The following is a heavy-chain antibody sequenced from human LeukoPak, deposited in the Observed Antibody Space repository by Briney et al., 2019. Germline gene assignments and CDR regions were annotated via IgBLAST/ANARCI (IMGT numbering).Heavy chain of an antibody. CDR2: IYYSGGT. V-gene: IGHV4-31*03. CDR3: ARANPNWNPPDY. D-gene: IGHD1-1*01. J-gene: IGHJ4*02. CDR1: GGSISSGGYY. Sequence: PSQTLSLTCTVSGGSISSGGYYWSWIRKHPGKGLEWIGYIYYSGGTYYNPSLKSRVTISVDTSKNQFSLKLNSVTAADTAVYYCARANPNWNPPDYWGQGTLVTVSS.